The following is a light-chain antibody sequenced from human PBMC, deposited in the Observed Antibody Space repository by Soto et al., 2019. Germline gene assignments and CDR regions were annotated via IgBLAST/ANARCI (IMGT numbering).Light chain of an antibody. V-gene: IGLV2-14*01. CDR3: SSFTTSRLGV. CDR2: EVS. CDR1: SSDVGGYNY. J-gene: IGLJ3*02. Sequence: QSVLTQPASVSGSPGQSITISCTGTSSDVGGYNYVSWYQQHPGKAPKLMIYEVSNRPSGVSNRFSGSKSGNTASLTISGLQAEDEADYYCSSFTTSRLGVFGGGPNLTVL.